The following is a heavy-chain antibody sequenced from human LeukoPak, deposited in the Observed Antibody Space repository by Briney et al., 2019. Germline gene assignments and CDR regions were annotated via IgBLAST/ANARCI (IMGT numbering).Heavy chain of an antibody. D-gene: IGHD6-19*01. V-gene: IGHV3-48*02. CDR1: GFTFSAYS. CDR3: ARSVIAVAGYDAFDI. Sequence: GGSLRLSCAASGFTFSAYSMNWVRRAPGKGLDWVSYISSRSFTIYYADSVKGRFTISRDNAKNSLYLEMNSLRDEDTAVYYCARSVIAVAGYDAFDIWGQGTVVTVSS. CDR2: ISSRSFTI. J-gene: IGHJ3*02.